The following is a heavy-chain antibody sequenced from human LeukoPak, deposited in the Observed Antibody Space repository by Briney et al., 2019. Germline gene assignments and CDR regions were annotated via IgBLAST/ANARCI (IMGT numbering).Heavy chain of an antibody. Sequence: GGSLRLSCAASGFTFSSYSMDWVRQAPGKGLEWVSSISSSSSYIYYADSVKGRFTISRDNAKNSLYLQMNSLRAEDTAVYYCARHSGSYRRGSDYYYYYMDVRGKGTTVTVSS. CDR2: ISSSSSYI. D-gene: IGHD1-26*01. J-gene: IGHJ6*03. CDR3: ARHSGSYRRGSDYYYYYMDV. V-gene: IGHV3-21*01. CDR1: GFTFSSYS.